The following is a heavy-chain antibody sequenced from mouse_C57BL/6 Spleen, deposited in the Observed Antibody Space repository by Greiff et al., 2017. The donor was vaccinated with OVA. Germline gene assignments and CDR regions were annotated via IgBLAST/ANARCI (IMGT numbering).Heavy chain of an antibody. V-gene: IGHV5-16*01. Sequence: DVKLVESEGGLVQPGSSMKLSCTASGFTFSDYYMAWVRQVPEKGLEWVANINYDGSSTYYLDSLKSSFIISRDNAKNILYLQMSILKSDDTATYYCAREGIYYGNSWYFDVWGTGTTVTVSS. D-gene: IGHD2-1*01. CDR2: INYDGSST. J-gene: IGHJ1*03. CDR3: AREGIYYGNSWYFDV. CDR1: GFTFSDYY.